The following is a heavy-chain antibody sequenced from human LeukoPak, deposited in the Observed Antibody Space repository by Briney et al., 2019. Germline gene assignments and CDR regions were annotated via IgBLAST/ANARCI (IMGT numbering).Heavy chain of an antibody. D-gene: IGHD3-22*01. J-gene: IGHJ4*02. CDR3: ARDRMYYYDSSAKYYFDY. Sequence: SETLSLTCTVSGGSISSSSYYWGWIRQPPGKGLEWIGSIYYSGSTYYNPSLKSRVTISVDTSKNQFSLKLSSVTAADTAVYYCARDRMYYYDSSAKYYFDYWGQGTLVTVSS. CDR1: GGSISSSSYY. V-gene: IGHV4-39*07. CDR2: IYYSGST.